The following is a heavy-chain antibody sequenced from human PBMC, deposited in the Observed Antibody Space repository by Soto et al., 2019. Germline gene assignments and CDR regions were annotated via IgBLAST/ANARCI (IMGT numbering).Heavy chain of an antibody. CDR1: GFTFSSYA. V-gene: IGHV3-23*01. Sequence: LRLSCAASGFTFSSYAMSWVRHAPGKGLEWVSAISGSGGSTYYADSVKGRFTISRDNSKNTLYLQMHSLRAEDTAVYYCAKALYPGTVTTFYDDWGQESLVGVSS. CDR3: AKALYPGTVTTFYDD. J-gene: IGHJ4*02. CDR2: ISGSGGST. D-gene: IGHD4-17*01.